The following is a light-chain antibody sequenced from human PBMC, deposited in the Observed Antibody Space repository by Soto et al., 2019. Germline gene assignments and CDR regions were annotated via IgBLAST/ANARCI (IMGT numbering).Light chain of an antibody. J-gene: IGKJ5*01. Sequence: EIVMTQSPATLSVSPGERATLSCRASEVVTTNLAWYQQKPGQAPRLLIYGASTRAAGIPARCSGSGSGTHFTLTISSLQSEDFAVYYCQQYSNWPPITFGQGTRLEIK. CDR1: EVVTTN. V-gene: IGKV3-15*01. CDR2: GAS. CDR3: QQYSNWPPIT.